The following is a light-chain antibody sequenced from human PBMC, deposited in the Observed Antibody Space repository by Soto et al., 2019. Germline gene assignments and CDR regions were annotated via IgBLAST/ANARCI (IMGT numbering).Light chain of an antibody. CDR3: MQPLQTPWT. Sequence: DVVMTQSPLSLPVTPGEPASISCRSSQSLLYSNGYNYLHWYLQKPGQSPQLLIYLGSNRASGVPDRFSGSGSGTDFTLKISRVEAGDVGVYYCMQPLQTPWTFGQGTKVEIK. V-gene: IGKV2-28*01. CDR1: QSLLYSNGYNY. CDR2: LGS. J-gene: IGKJ1*01.